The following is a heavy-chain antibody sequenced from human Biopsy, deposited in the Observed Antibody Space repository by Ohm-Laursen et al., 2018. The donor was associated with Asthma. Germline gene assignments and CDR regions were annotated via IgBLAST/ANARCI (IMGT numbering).Heavy chain of an antibody. J-gene: IGHJ1*01. D-gene: IGHD3-3*02. CDR2: IKHDGTEK. CDR3: ARTFHFWSPYHAEHYQL. CDR1: GFTFGDYW. Sequence: SLRLSCAASGFTFGDYWMSSVRQVPGKGLEWVANIKHDGTEKNHVDSLKGRFTISRDNAKNSLYLQMNSLRAEDTAVYYCARTFHFWSPYHAEHYQLWGQGTLVTVPS. V-gene: IGHV3-7*01.